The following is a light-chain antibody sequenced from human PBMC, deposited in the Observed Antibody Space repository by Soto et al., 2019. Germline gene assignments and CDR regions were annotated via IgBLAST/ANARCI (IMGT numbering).Light chain of an antibody. CDR2: YDD. CDR3: AAWDDNLNAYV. Sequence: QSVLTQPPSVSEAPRQRVTISCSGSSSNIGNNAVNWYQQLPGKAPKLLINYDDLLPSGVSDRLSGSKSGTSASLAISGLQSEDEADYYCAAWDDNLNAYVFGTGTKLTVL. J-gene: IGLJ1*01. V-gene: IGLV1-36*01. CDR1: SSNIGNNA.